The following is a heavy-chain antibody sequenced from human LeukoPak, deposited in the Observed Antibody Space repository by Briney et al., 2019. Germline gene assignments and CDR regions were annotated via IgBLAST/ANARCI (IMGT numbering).Heavy chain of an antibody. CDR2: ISDIGSI. Sequence: SETLSLTCTVSGGSISSYYWSWIRQPPGKGLEWIAHISDIGSINYNPSLKSRVTISLDTSKNQFSLKLSSVTAADTAVYYCARVKKEYYYYGMDVWGQGTTVTVSS. CDR3: ARVKKEYYYYGMDV. CDR1: GGSISSYY. V-gene: IGHV4-59*01. J-gene: IGHJ6*02.